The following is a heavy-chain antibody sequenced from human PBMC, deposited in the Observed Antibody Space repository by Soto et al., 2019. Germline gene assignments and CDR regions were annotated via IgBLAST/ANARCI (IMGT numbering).Heavy chain of an antibody. CDR3: ARDYPQLLRYYYYYYMDV. V-gene: IGHV3-7*01. J-gene: IGHJ6*03. CDR1: GFTFSSYW. CDR2: IKQDGSEK. Sequence: GGSLRLSCAASGFTFSSYWMSWVRQAPGKGLEWVANIKQDGSEKYYVDSVKGRFTISRDNAKNSLYLQMNSLRAEDTAVYYCARDYPQLLRYYYYYYMDVWGKGTTVTVSS. D-gene: IGHD2-2*01.